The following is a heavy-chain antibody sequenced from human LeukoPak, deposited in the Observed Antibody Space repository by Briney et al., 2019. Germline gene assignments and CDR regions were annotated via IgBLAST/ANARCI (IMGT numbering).Heavy chain of an antibody. CDR3: AKAEYYYDSSGYYLGAFDI. CDR1: GFTFSSYS. V-gene: IGHV3-21*04. D-gene: IGHD3-22*01. J-gene: IGHJ3*02. CDR2: ISSIGSTI. Sequence: GGSLRLSCAASGFTFSSYSMNWVRQAPGKGLEWVSSISSIGSTIYYADSVKGRFTISRDNAKNSLYLQMNSLRAEDTAAYYCAKAEYYYDSSGYYLGAFDIWGQGTMVTVSS.